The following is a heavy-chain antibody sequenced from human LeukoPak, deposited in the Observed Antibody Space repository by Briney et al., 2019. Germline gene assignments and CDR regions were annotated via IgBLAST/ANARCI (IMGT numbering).Heavy chain of an antibody. J-gene: IGHJ4*02. CDR3: ATNAGRFRLDS. CDR1: GFIFSNSW. V-gene: IGHV3-7*05. CDR2: IKGDGSEK. Sequence: GGSLRLSCAASGFIFSNSWMTWVRQAPGKGLEWVANIKGDGSEKEYVESVKGRFTISRDNAKNSLYLQMNSLRAEDTAVYYCATNAGRFRLDSWGQGALVTVSS. D-gene: IGHD1-26*01.